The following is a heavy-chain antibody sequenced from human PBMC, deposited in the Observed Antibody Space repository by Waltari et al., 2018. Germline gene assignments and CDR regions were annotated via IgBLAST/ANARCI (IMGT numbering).Heavy chain of an antibody. CDR1: GFTFSNAW. Sequence: EVQLVESGGGLVKPGGSLRLSCAASGFTFSNAWMSWVRQAPGKGLEWVGRIKSKTDGGTTDYAAPVKGRFTISRDDSKNTLYLQMNSLKTEDTAVYYCTTEGDAHYYYYMDVWGKGTTVTVSS. D-gene: IGHD3-16*01. CDR3: TTEGDAHYYYYMDV. J-gene: IGHJ6*03. CDR2: IKSKTDGGTT. V-gene: IGHV3-15*01.